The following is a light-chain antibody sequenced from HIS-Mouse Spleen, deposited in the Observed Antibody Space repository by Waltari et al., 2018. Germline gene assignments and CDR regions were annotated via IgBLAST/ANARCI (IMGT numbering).Light chain of an antibody. CDR1: SSNIGSNT. J-gene: IGLJ3*02. V-gene: IGLV1-44*01. Sequence: QSVLTQPPSASGTPGQRVTISCSGSSSNIGSNTVNWDQQLPGTAPKLLIYSNIQRPSGVPDRFSGSKSGTSASLAISGLQSEDEADYYCAAWDDSLNGPVFGGGTKLTVL. CDR3: AAWDDSLNGPV. CDR2: SNI.